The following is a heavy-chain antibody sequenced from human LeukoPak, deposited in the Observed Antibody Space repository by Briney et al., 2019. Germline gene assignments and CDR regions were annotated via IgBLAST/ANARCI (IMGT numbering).Heavy chain of an antibody. CDR3: AREASSSRPWGYFDY. CDR2: IYYSGST. Sequence: SETLSLTCTVSRGSISSYYWSWIRQPPGKGLEWIGYIYYSGSTNYNPSLKSRVTISVDTSKNQFSLKLSSVTAADTAVYYCAREASSSRPWGYFDYWGQGTLVTVSS. CDR1: RGSISSYY. J-gene: IGHJ4*02. V-gene: IGHV4-59*01. D-gene: IGHD6-13*01.